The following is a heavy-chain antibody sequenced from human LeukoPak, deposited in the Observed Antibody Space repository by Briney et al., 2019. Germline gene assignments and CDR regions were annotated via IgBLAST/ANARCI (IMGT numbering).Heavy chain of an antibody. D-gene: IGHD5-18*01. V-gene: IGHV1-69*13. J-gene: IGHJ4*02. CDR1: GGTFSSYA. Sequence: SVKVSCKASGGTFSSYAISWVRQAPGQGLEWMGGIIPIFGTANYAQKFQGRVTITADESTSTAYMELSSLRSEDTAVYYCARGQSGYSYGSVGYFDYWGQGTLVTVSS. CDR2: IIPIFGTA. CDR3: ARGQSGYSYGSVGYFDY.